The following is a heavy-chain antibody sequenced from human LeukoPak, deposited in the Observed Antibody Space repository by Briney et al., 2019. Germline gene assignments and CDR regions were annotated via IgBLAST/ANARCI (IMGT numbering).Heavy chain of an antibody. CDR1: GGTFSSYA. D-gene: IGHD3-3*01. J-gene: IGHJ4*02. Sequence: SVKVSCKASGGTFSSYAISWVRQAPGQGLEWMGRIIPILGIANYAQKFQGRVTITADESTSTAYMELSSLRSEDTAVYYCARAEIGRSGYYQFNYFDYWGQGTLVTVSS. V-gene: IGHV1-69*04. CDR2: IIPILGIA. CDR3: ARAEIGRSGYYQFNYFDY.